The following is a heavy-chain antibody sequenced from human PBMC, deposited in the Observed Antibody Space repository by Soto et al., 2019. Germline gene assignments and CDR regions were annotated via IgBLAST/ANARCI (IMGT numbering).Heavy chain of an antibody. CDR3: TTVTFRYGYESEYYYGMDV. CDR1: GFTFSNAW. Sequence: EVQLVESGGGLVKPGGSLRLSCAASGFTFSNAWMNWVRQAPGKGLEWVGRIKSKTDGGTTDYAAPVKGRFTISRDDSKNTLYPQMNSLKTEDTAVYYCTTVTFRYGYESEYYYGMDVWGQGTTVTVSS. CDR2: IKSKTDGGTT. D-gene: IGHD5-18*01. J-gene: IGHJ6*02. V-gene: IGHV3-15*07.